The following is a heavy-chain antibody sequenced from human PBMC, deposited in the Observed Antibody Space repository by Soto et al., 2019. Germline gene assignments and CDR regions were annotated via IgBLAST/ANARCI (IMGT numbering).Heavy chain of an antibody. CDR3: AREWGLTGYSYYFDY. J-gene: IGHJ4*02. D-gene: IGHD3-9*01. CDR1: GYTFPGYY. Sequence: ASVTVSCQASGYTFPGYYMHWVRPAPGQGLAWMGWINPNSGGTNYAQKFQGRVTMTRDTSISTAYMELSRLRSDDTAVYYCAREWGLTGYSYYFDYWGQGTLVTVSS. CDR2: INPNSGGT. V-gene: IGHV1-2*02.